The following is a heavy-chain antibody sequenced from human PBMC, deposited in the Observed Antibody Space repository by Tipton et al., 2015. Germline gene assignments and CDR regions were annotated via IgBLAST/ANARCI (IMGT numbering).Heavy chain of an antibody. J-gene: IGHJ4*02. Sequence: LRLSCAVSAYSISSDYYWGWIRQPPGKGLEWIGSISHSGNTYYNPSLKSRVTMSRDASKNQFSLKLTSVTAADTAVYYCACQDYDSLTRDYQTVDYWGQGTLVTVSS. V-gene: IGHV4-38-2*01. CDR2: ISHSGNT. CDR3: ACQDYDSLTRDYQTVDY. CDR1: AYSISSDYY. D-gene: IGHD3-9*01.